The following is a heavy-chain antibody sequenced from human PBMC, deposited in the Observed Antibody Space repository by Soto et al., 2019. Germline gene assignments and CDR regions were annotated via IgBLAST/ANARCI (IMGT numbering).Heavy chain of an antibody. J-gene: IGHJ6*03. CDR2: ISSSSSYI. V-gene: IGHV3-21*01. Sequence: EVQLVESGGGLVKPGGSLRLSCAASGFTFSSYSMNWVRQAPGKGLEWVSSISSSSSYIYYADSVKARFTISRDNAKNSLYLQMNSLRAEDTAVYYCARDHHSSSSSYYYYYMDVWGRGTTVTVSS. CDR1: GFTFSSYS. CDR3: ARDHHSSSSSYYYYYMDV. D-gene: IGHD6-6*01.